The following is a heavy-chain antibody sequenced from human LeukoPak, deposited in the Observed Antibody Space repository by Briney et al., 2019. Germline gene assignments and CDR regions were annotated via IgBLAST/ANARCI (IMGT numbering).Heavy chain of an antibody. Sequence: ASVKVSCKASGYTFTSYYMHWVRQAPGQGLEWMGIINPSGGSTSYAQKFQGRVTMTRDTSISTAYMELSRLRSDDTAVYYCARSNIWLPFDFWGQGTLVTVS. V-gene: IGHV1-46*01. CDR2: INPSGGST. J-gene: IGHJ4*02. CDR1: GYTFTSYY. CDR3: ARSNIWLPFDF. D-gene: IGHD5-12*01.